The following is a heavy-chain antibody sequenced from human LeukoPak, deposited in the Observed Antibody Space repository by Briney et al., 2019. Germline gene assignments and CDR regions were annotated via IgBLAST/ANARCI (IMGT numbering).Heavy chain of an antibody. J-gene: IGHJ5*02. Sequence: SETLSLTCTVSGGSISSYYWSWIRQPAGKGLEWIGRIYTSGSTNYNPSLKSRVTMSVDTSKNQFSLKLSSVTAADTAVYYCARDLYYYDSSGYNWFDPWGQGTLATVSS. CDR3: ARDLYYYDSSGYNWFDP. CDR1: GGSISSYY. D-gene: IGHD3-22*01. V-gene: IGHV4-4*07. CDR2: IYTSGST.